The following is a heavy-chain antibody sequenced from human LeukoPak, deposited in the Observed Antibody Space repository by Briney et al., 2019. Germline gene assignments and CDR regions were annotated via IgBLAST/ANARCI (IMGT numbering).Heavy chain of an antibody. J-gene: IGHJ4*02. CDR3: ARDGESDY. CDR1: GGSISSSSYY. D-gene: IGHD7-27*01. V-gene: IGHV4-39*07. CDR2: IYYSGST. Sequence: SETLSLTCTVSGGSISSSSYYWGWIRQPPGKGLEWIGSIYYSGSTYYNPSLKSRVTISVDTSKNQFSLKLSSVTAADTAVYYCARDGESDYWGQGTLVTVSS.